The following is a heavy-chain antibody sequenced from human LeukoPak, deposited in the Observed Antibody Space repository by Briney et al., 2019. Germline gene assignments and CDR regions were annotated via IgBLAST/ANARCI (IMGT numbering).Heavy chain of an antibody. CDR2: IRWDGGST. J-gene: IGHJ4*02. Sequence: GGSLRLSCAASGFTFSSYWMHWVRQAPGKGLEWVSLIRWDGGSTYYADSVKGRFTISRDNSKNSLYLQLNSLRTEDTALYYCAKNALYYDILTGPLDYWGQGTLVTVSS. V-gene: IGHV3-43*01. CDR3: AKNALYYDILTGPLDY. D-gene: IGHD3-9*01. CDR1: GFTFSSYW.